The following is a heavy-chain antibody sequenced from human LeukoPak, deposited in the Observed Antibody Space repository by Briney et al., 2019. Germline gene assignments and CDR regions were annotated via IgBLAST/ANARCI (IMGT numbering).Heavy chain of an antibody. CDR3: ARRICSHDVCYDDY. CDR2: IYPADSNI. V-gene: IGHV5-51*01. J-gene: IGHJ4*02. Sequence: GESLKISCKGSGYIFTSYWIAWVRQMPGKGLEWMGIIYPADSNIRYSPSFQGQVTISADKSISTAYLQWSSLKASDTAMYYCARRICSHDVCYDDYWGQGTLVAVSS. D-gene: IGHD2-8*01. CDR1: GYIFTSYW.